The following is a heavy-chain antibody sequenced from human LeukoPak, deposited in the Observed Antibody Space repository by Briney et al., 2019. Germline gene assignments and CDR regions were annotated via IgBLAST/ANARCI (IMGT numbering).Heavy chain of an antibody. D-gene: IGHD6-13*01. Sequence: SETLSLTCTVSGGSISSYYWSWIRQPPGKGLEWIGEITRSGDTNYNPSLKSRVTMSLDTSNNQFSLRLTFVTAADTAVYYCARLDQLVQDYWYFDLWGRGTLVTVSS. V-gene: IGHV4-34*01. CDR3: ARLDQLVQDYWYFDL. CDR1: GGSISSYY. CDR2: ITRSGDT. J-gene: IGHJ2*01.